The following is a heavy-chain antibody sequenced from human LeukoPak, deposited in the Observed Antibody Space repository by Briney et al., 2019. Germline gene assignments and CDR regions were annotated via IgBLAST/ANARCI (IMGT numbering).Heavy chain of an antibody. CDR1: GFTFSSYA. V-gene: IGHV3-23*01. CDR2: ISGSGGST. CDR3: AKDHDYGDYTLHAPDY. D-gene: IGHD4-17*01. Sequence: PGGSLRLSCAASGFTFSSYAMSWVRQAPGKGLEWVSAISGSGGSTYYPDSVKGRFTISRDNSKNTLYLQMNSLRDEDTAVYYCAKDHDYGDYTLHAPDYWGQGTLVTVSS. J-gene: IGHJ4*02.